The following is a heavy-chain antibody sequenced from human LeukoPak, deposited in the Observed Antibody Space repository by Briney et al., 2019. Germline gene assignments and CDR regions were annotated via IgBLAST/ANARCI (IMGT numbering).Heavy chain of an antibody. D-gene: IGHD1-26*01. CDR3: AKKALVGATLTFDY. CDR2: IRYDGSNK. Sequence: GGSLRLSCAASGFTFSSYGMHWVRQAPGKGLEWVAFIRYDGSNKYYADSVEGRFTISRDNSKNTLYLQMNSLRAEDTAVYYCAKKALVGATLTFDYWGQGTLVTVSS. J-gene: IGHJ4*02. CDR1: GFTFSSYG. V-gene: IGHV3-30*02.